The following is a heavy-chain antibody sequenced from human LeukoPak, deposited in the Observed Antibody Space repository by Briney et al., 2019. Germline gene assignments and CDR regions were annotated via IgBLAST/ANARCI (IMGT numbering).Heavy chain of an antibody. CDR1: GYTVSSNY. CDR2: IYSGGST. Sequence: GGSLRLSCAASGYTVSSNYMSWVRQAPGKGLEWVSVIYSGGSTYYADSVKGRFTVSRDNSKNTLYLQMNSLRSEDTAVYYCARDGGVPVDYWGQGTLVTVSS. CDR3: ARDGGVPVDY. V-gene: IGHV3-66*02. J-gene: IGHJ4*02. D-gene: IGHD3-16*01.